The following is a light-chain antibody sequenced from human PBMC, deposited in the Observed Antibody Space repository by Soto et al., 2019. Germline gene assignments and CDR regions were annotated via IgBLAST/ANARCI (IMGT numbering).Light chain of an antibody. CDR3: QHYYGTSPIT. Sequence: TQSPGTLSLSPGERATLSCRASQSVSIRLAWYQHKSGQAPRLLISGASSRATGIPDRFSGSGSGTDFTLTISRLEPEDFALYYCQHYYGTSPITFGQGTRLEIK. J-gene: IGKJ5*01. CDR1: QSVSIR. CDR2: GAS. V-gene: IGKV3-20*01.